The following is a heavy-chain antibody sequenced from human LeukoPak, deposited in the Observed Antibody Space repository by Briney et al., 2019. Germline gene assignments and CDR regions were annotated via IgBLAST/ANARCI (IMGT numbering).Heavy chain of an antibody. D-gene: IGHD4-11*01. CDR3: AKDRVTTVTSDFDY. CDR1: GFTFSSYG. Sequence: GGSLRLSCAASGFTFSSYGMHWVRQAPGKGLEWVAFIRYDGSNKYYADSVKGRFTISRDNSKNTLYLQMNSLRAEDTAVYYCAKDRVTTVTSDFDYWGQGTLVTVSS. J-gene: IGHJ4*02. CDR2: IRYDGSNK. V-gene: IGHV3-30*02.